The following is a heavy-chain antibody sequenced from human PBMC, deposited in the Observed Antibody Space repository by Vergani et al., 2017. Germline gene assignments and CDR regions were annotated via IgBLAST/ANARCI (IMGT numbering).Heavy chain of an antibody. V-gene: IGHV4-34*01. CDR3: ARAKNGYSRNYYYGMDV. CDR2: INHSGST. CDR1: GGSFSGYY. J-gene: IGHJ6*02. D-gene: IGHD6-13*01. Sequence: QVQLQQWGAGLLKPSETLSLTCAVYGGSFSGYYWSWIRQPPGKGLEWIVEINHSGSTNYNPSLKSLVTISVDTSKNQFSLKLSSVTAADTAVYYCARAKNGYSRNYYYGMDVWGQGTTVTVSS.